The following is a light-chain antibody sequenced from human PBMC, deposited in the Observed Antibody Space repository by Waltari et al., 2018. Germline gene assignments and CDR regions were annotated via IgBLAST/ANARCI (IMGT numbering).Light chain of an antibody. CDR3: QQVDSFPRT. V-gene: IGKV1-12*01. Sequence: DIQMTQSPSSVSASVGDRVTLTCRASQGISSRLAWYQQKPGKAPKLLIYDASSLHNGVPSRFSGSGSGTEFTLTISSLQPEDFATYYCQQVDSFPRTFGQGTKVEVK. CDR2: DAS. CDR1: QGISSR. J-gene: IGKJ1*01.